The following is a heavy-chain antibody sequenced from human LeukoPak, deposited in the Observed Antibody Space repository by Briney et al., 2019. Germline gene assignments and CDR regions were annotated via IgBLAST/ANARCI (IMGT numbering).Heavy chain of an antibody. CDR3: ARAYYSNIYYYYYYMDF. J-gene: IGHJ6*03. Sequence: SETLSLTCTVSGGSLRTYYWSWIRQPPGKGLEWIGYIYYSGNTNYNPSLKSRVTISIGTSKNQFSLKLSSVTAADTAVYYCARAYYSNIYYYYYYMDFWGKGATVTISS. CDR1: GGSLRTYY. CDR2: IYYSGNT. V-gene: IGHV4-59*01. D-gene: IGHD4-11*01.